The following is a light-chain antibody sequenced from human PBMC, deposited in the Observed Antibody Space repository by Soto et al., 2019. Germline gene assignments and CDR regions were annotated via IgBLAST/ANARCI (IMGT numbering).Light chain of an antibody. J-gene: IGKJ5*01. CDR2: DAS. Sequence: EIVLTQSPATLSLSPVERATLSGMASQSVSSYLAWYQQKPGQAPRLLIYDASNRATGIPARFSGSGSGTDFTLTISSLEPEDFAVYYCQQRSNWPPVITFGQGTRLEIK. V-gene: IGKV3-11*01. CDR3: QQRSNWPPVIT. CDR1: QSVSSY.